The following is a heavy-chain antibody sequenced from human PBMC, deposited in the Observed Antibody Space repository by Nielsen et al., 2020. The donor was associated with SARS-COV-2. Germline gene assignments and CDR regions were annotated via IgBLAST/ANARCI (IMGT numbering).Heavy chain of an antibody. D-gene: IGHD3-3*01. Sequence: GESLKISCAASGFTFSTSWMSWVRQAPGKGPEWVANIRPDGSDKYYLDSVKGRFTISRDNAKNSLYLQMNSLRAEDTAVYYCARDFDWGQGTLVIVSS. J-gene: IGHJ4*02. CDR1: GFTFSTSW. CDR3: ARDFD. V-gene: IGHV3-7*05. CDR2: IRPDGSDK.